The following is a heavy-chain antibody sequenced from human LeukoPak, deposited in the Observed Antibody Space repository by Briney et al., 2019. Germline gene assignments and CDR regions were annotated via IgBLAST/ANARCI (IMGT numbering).Heavy chain of an antibody. J-gene: IGHJ4*02. D-gene: IGHD3-10*01. CDR3: ARDYYYYDSGSYYSNIAN. Sequence: GGSLRLSCAASGFSFSNAWMSWVRQAPGRGLEWVANIKEDGSEKYYVDSVKGRFTISRDNAKNSLFLQMNSLRVEDTAVYYCARDYYYYDSGSYYSNIANWGQGTLVTVSS. V-gene: IGHV3-7*01. CDR2: IKEDGSEK. CDR1: GFSFSNAW.